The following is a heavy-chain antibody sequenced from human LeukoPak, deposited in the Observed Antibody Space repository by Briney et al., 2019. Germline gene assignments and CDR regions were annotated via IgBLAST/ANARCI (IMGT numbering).Heavy chain of an antibody. Sequence: GGSLRLSCAASGFSFSTSNMNWVRQAPGKGLEWVSYISSSGSTIYYADSVKGRFTISRDNAKNSLYLQMNSLRAEDTAVYYCAELGITMIGGVWGKGTTVTISS. J-gene: IGHJ6*04. V-gene: IGHV3-48*04. D-gene: IGHD3-10*02. CDR2: ISSSGSTI. CDR3: AELGITMIGGV. CDR1: GFSFSTSN.